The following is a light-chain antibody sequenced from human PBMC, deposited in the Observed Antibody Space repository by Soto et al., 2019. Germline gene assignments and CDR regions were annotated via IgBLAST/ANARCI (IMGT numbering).Light chain of an antibody. CDR3: QQYNDYAWT. CDR2: DAS. J-gene: IGKJ1*01. V-gene: IGKV1-5*01. Sequence: DIQMTQSPSTLSASVGDRVTITCRASQSISSWLAWYQQKPGEAPKLLIYDASSLESGVPSRFSGSGSGTDFTLTISSLQPEDFATYYCQQYNDYAWTFGQGTKVDIK. CDR1: QSISSW.